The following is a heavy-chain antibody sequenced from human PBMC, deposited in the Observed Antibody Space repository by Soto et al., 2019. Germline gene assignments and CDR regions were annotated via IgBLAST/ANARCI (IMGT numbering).Heavy chain of an antibody. CDR2: ISYDGTNK. CDR1: GFTFSPYG. Sequence: QVQLVESGGGEVQPGRSLTISCAASGFTFSPYGMHWVRQTPGKGLEWVAVISYDGTNKFYSDSVKGRFTISRDNFKNTLTLQMNSLRADDTAVYSCAKDLQSYGDYDYYCYGMDVWGLGTRVTVSS. D-gene: IGHD4-17*01. J-gene: IGHJ6*02. V-gene: IGHV3-30*18. CDR3: AKDLQSYGDYDYYCYGMDV.